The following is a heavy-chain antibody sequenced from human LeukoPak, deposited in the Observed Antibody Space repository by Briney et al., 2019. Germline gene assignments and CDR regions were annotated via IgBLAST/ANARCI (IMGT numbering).Heavy chain of an antibody. J-gene: IGHJ4*02. Sequence: GGSLRPSCAASGFTFSSYNMKWVRQAPGKGLEWVSSISSRSSYIFYADSVKGQFTISRDNAKKSLYLQMNSLRAEDTAVYYCASGVNYFDYWGQGTLVTVSS. CDR3: ASGVNYFDY. CDR1: GFTFSSYN. D-gene: IGHD3-3*01. CDR2: ISSRSSYI. V-gene: IGHV3-21*01.